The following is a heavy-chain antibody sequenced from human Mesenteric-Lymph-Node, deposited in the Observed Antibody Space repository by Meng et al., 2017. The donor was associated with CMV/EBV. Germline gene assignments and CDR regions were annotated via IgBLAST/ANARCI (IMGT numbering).Heavy chain of an antibody. D-gene: IGHD6-13*01. V-gene: IGHV3-66*02. Sequence: GGSLRLSCVASGITVSNNYMTWVRQAPGKGLEWVSVIYRGGTSFYADSVKGRFTISRDTSKNTVFLQMNSLKPEDTAVYYCARDNILAAAERTNFFYYGMDVWGQGILVTVSS. CDR1: GITVSNNY. CDR3: ARDNILAAAERTNFFYYGMDV. J-gene: IGHJ6*02. CDR2: IYRGGTS.